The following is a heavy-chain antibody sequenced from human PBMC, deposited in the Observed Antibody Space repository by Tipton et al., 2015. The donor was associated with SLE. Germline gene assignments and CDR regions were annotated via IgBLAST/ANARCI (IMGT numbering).Heavy chain of an antibody. D-gene: IGHD2-2*01. V-gene: IGHV3-48*01. J-gene: IGHJ3*02. CDR1: GFTFSSYS. Sequence: SLRLSCAASGFTFSSYSMNWVRQAPGKGLEWVSYISSSSSTIYYADSVKGRFTISRDNAKNSLYLQMNSLRAEDTAVYYCARGRSSVVVPAGAFDIWGQGTLVTVSS. CDR2: ISSSSSTI. CDR3: ARGRSSVVVPAGAFDI.